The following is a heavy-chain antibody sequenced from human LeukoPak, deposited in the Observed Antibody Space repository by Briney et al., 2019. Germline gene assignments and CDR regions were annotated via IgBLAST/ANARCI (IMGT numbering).Heavy chain of an antibody. CDR1: GFTFGDYA. CDR2: IRSKAYGGTT. CDR3: TRDSLYYGSGSYLPDAFDI. J-gene: IGHJ3*02. D-gene: IGHD3-10*01. V-gene: IGHV3-49*03. Sequence: PGGSLGLSCTASGFTFGDYAMSWFRQAPGKGLEWVGFIRSKAYGGTTEYAASVKGRFTISRDDSKSIAYLQMNSLKTEDTAVYYCTRDSLYYGSGSYLPDAFDIWGQGTMVTVSS.